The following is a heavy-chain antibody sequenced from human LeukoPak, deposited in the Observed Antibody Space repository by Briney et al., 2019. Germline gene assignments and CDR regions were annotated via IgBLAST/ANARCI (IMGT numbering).Heavy chain of an antibody. V-gene: IGHV1-46*01. D-gene: IGHD6-13*01. J-gene: IGHJ3*02. CDR3: ARDGRGAAAADDPLDI. CDR1: GYTFTSYY. CDR2: INPSGGST. Sequence: ASVKVSCKASGYTFTSYYMHWVRQAPGQGLEWMGIINPSGGSTSYAQKFQGRVTMTRDTSTSTVYMELSSLRSEDTAVYYCARDGRGAAAADDPLDIWGQGTTVTVSS.